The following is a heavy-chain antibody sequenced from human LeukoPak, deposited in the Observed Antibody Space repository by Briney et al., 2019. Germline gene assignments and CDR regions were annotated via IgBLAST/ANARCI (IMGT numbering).Heavy chain of an antibody. CDR2: IYYSGST. Sequence: SETLSLTCTVSGGSISSYYWSWIRQPPGKGLEWIGYIYYSGSTNYNPSLKSRVTISVDTSKNQFSLKLSSVTAADTAVYYCAGGGYYLRYWGQGTLVTVSS. CDR1: GGSISSYY. J-gene: IGHJ4*02. CDR3: AGGGYYLRY. D-gene: IGHD3-22*01. V-gene: IGHV4-59*01.